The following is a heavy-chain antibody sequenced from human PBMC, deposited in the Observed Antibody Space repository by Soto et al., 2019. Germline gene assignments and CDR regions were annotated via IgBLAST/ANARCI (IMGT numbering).Heavy chain of an antibody. Sequence: QVQLVQSGAEVKKPGSSVKVSCKASGGILSSYVISWVRQAPGQGLEWMGGIIPIYGTANYAEKFQGRVTMTTDTSTSKVYMELRSLRSDDTAVYYCARDFGGKRSYYDSSAYEYYFDYWGQGTLVTVSS. CDR2: IIPIYGTA. D-gene: IGHD3-22*01. V-gene: IGHV1-69*06. CDR1: GGILSSYV. J-gene: IGHJ4*02. CDR3: ARDFGGKRSYYDSSAYEYYFDY.